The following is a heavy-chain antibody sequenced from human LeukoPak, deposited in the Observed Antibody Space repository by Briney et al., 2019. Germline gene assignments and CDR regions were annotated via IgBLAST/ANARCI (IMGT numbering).Heavy chain of an antibody. J-gene: IGHJ5*02. CDR3: ARCYSSSSYGWFDP. Sequence: SETLSLTCTVSGDSISSSSYYWGWIRQPPGKGLEWIGSIYYSGSSYYNPSLKSRVTISVDTSKNQFSPKLSSVTAADTAVYYCARCYSSSSYGWFDPWGQGTLVTVSS. CDR2: IYYSGSS. V-gene: IGHV4-39*07. D-gene: IGHD6-6*01. CDR1: GDSISSSSYY.